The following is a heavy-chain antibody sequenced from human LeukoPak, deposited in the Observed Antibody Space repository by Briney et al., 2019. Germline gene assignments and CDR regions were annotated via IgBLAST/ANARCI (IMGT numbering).Heavy chain of an antibody. CDR2: IKQVVNEK. V-gene: IGHV3-7*01. CDR3: ASENYDILTGRRYYYYYYYMDV. J-gene: IGHJ6*03. D-gene: IGHD3-9*01. CDR1: GFAFTRYW. Sequence: GSLRPSCAASGFAFTRYWMSWGRHAPEKGLGWVSNIKQVVNEKNYVDSVKGRFTLSRDNAKNSLYLQMNSLRAEDTAVYYCASENYDILTGRRYYYYYYYMDVWGKGTTVTVSS.